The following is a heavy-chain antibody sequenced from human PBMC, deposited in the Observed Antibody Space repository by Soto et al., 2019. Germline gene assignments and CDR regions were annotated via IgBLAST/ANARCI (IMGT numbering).Heavy chain of an antibody. D-gene: IGHD4-17*01. CDR3: AKDSTVTTSLYFYYYGFDV. CDR1: GFTFNHYA. J-gene: IGHJ6*02. V-gene: IGHV3-23*01. Sequence: GGSLRLSCTASGFTFNHYAMSWVRQAPGKGLEWVSAVSGRGGSTKYADSVKGRFIISRDNSNSTLYLQMDSLRGEDTAVYYCAKDSTVTTSLYFYYYGFDVWGQGATVTVSS. CDR2: VSGRGGST.